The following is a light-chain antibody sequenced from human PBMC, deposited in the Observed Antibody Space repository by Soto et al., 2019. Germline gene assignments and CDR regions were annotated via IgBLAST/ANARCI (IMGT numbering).Light chain of an antibody. CDR3: QQRSNWRAI. CDR2: DAS. CDR1: QSVSSY. V-gene: IGKV3-11*01. Sequence: EIVFTQSPATLSLSPGERATLSCRASQSVSSYLAWYQQKPGQAPRLLIYDASNRATGIPARFSGSGSGPDFTLTISSREPEDCAIYYCQQRSNWRAIFGKGTRLYIK. J-gene: IGKJ5*01.